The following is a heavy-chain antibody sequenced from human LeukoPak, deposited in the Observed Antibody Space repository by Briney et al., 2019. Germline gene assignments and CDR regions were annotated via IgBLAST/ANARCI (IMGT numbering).Heavy chain of an antibody. Sequence: GGSLRLSCEASGFIFDDSLMHWVRQAPGKGLEWISLISRDGSTPYYADSVKGRFTISRDNSKNSLFLQMNSLTPEDTAVYYCARDIRGNYFDSWGQGTLVTVSS. CDR2: ISRDGSTP. CDR1: GFIFDDSL. V-gene: IGHV3-43*01. D-gene: IGHD3-16*01. CDR3: ARDIRGNYFDS. J-gene: IGHJ4*02.